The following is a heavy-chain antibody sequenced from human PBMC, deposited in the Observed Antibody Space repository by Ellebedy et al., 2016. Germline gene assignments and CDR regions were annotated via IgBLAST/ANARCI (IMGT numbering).Heavy chain of an antibody. CDR3: AREYGSSYFYYFYYIDV. CDR2: IYTSGST. Sequence: SETLSLXXTVSGGSIRSGSHYWSWIRQPAGKGLEWIGRIYTSGSTNYNPSLRRRVTMSVDTAKNQFSLRLRSVTAADTAVYYCAREYGSSYFYYFYYIDVWGKGTTVTVSS. J-gene: IGHJ6*03. CDR1: GGSIRSGSHY. D-gene: IGHD1-26*01. V-gene: IGHV4-61*02.